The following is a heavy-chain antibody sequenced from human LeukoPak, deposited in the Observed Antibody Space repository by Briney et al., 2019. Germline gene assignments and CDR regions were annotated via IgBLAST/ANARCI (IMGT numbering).Heavy chain of an antibody. V-gene: IGHV1-69*05. Sequence: GSSVKVSCKASGGTFISYAISWVRQAPGQGLEWMGRIIPIFGTANYAQKFQGRVTITTDESTSTAYMELSSLRSEDTAVYYCARDRGYCSGGSCYSQDTTFDYWGQGTLITVSS. CDR3: ARDRGYCSGGSCYSQDTTFDY. CDR2: IIPIFGTA. J-gene: IGHJ4*02. CDR1: GGTFISYA. D-gene: IGHD2-15*01.